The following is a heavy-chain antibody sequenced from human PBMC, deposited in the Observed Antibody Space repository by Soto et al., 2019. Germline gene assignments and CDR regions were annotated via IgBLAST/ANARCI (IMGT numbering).Heavy chain of an antibody. CDR1: GFTFSTYA. D-gene: IGHD6-19*01. CDR3: ARPAVAFYYYGMDV. CDR2: ISYDGSET. V-gene: IGHV3-30-3*01. Sequence: GGSLRLSCVASGFTFSTYAMQWVRQTPGKGLDWVALISYDGSETDYADSVQGRFTISRDNPKNTLFLQMNSLRAEDTALYYCARPAVAFYYYGMDVWGQGTTVTVSS. J-gene: IGHJ6*02.